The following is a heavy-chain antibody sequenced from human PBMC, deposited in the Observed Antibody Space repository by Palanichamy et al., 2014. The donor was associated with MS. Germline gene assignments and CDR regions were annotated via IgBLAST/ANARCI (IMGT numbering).Heavy chain of an antibody. CDR3: ARDLIQLWRGLDH. J-gene: IGHJ4*02. CDR1: GYTFTAYA. Sequence: QVHLVQSGAEVKKPGASVKVSCKASGYTFTAYASHWVRQAPGQRLEWMGWINAAKGFTKYSQKFQGRVTITRDTSASTAYMELSGLRSEDTAIYYCARDLIQLWRGLDHWGQGTLVTVSS. V-gene: IGHV1-3*01. CDR2: INAAKGFT. D-gene: IGHD1-1*01.